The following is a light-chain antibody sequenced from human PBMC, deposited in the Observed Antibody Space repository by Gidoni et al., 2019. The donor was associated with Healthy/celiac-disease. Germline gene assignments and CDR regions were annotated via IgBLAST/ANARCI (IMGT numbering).Light chain of an antibody. V-gene: IGKV3-20*01. CDR2: GAS. CDR3: QQYGSSSIT. Sequence: EIVLTQSPGTLSLSPGERATLSCRASQSVSSSYLAWYQRKPGQAPRLLIYGASSRATGSPDRFSGSGSGTDFTLTISRLEPEDFAVYYCQQYGSSSITFGQGTRLEIK. J-gene: IGKJ5*01. CDR1: QSVSSSY.